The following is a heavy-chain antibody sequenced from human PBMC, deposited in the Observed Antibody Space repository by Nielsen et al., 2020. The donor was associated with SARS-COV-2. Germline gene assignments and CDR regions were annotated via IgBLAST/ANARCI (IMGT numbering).Heavy chain of an antibody. V-gene: IGHV1-46*01. CDR3: ARARATIFGLVMSYGMDV. D-gene: IGHD3/OR15-3a*01. CDR2: INPSDGST. J-gene: IGHJ6*02. Sequence: ASVKVSCKASGYTFTYYFIHWVRQAPGQGLEWMGLINPSDGSTRYAQKVQGRVTMTRDASISTVYMELTSDDTAVYYCARARATIFGLVMSYGMDVWGQGTTVAVSS. CDR1: GYTFTYYF.